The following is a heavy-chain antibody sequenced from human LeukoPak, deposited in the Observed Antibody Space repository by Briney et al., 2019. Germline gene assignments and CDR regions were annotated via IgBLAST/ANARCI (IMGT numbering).Heavy chain of an antibody. CDR3: ARFVPGYCSGGSCYGFHWFDP. D-gene: IGHD2-15*01. CDR1: GGTFSTSA. CDR2: IIPVFGTA. J-gene: IGHJ5*02. Sequence: ALVKRSCKPSGGTFSTSATIWVRQAPGQGLEWMGGIIPVFGTANYEQKFQGRVTITADESTSTAYMELSSLRSEDTAVYYCARFVPGYCSGGSCYGFHWFDPWGQGTLVTVSS. V-gene: IGHV1-69*01.